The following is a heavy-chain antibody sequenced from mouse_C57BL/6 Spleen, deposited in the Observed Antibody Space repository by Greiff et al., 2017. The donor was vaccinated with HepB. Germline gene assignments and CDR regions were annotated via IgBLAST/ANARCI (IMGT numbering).Heavy chain of an antibody. D-gene: IGHD1-1*01. CDR1: GYTFTSYW. CDR2: IDPSDSYT. CDR3: ARLTTVVEWYFGG. Sequence: QVQLQQPGAELVMPGASVKLSCKASGYTFTSYWMHWVKQRPGQGLEWIGEIDPSDSYTNYNQKFKGKSTLTVDKSSSTAYMQLSSLTSEDSAVYYCARLTTVVEWYFGGWGTGATVTVSS. J-gene: IGHJ1*03. V-gene: IGHV1-69*01.